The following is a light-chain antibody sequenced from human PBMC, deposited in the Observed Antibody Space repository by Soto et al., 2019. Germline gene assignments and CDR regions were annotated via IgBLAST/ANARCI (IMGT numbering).Light chain of an antibody. V-gene: IGKV1-39*01. Sequence: DIQMTQSPSSLSASVGDRVIITCRASQSISNYLNWYRQKPGQAPKLLINAASSLQSGVPSRFSGSGSGTGFTLTISSLQPEDFATYYCQQSYSTSTTFGQGTKLEIK. CDR1: QSISNY. CDR3: QQSYSTSTT. J-gene: IGKJ2*01. CDR2: AAS.